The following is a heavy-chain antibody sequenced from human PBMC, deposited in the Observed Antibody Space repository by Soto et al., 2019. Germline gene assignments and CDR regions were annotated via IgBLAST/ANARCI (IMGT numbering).Heavy chain of an antibody. CDR2: IYYSGST. Sequence: QVQLQESGPGLVKPSETLSLTCTVSGGSISSYDWSWIRQPPGKGLEWIGYIYYSGSTNYTPSLKSRVTISVDTSTNQFSLKLSVVTASDSAVYYCARRYGYSFDYWGQGTLVTVSS. D-gene: IGHD1-1*01. CDR1: GGSISSYD. CDR3: ARRYGYSFDY. V-gene: IGHV4-59*08. J-gene: IGHJ4*02.